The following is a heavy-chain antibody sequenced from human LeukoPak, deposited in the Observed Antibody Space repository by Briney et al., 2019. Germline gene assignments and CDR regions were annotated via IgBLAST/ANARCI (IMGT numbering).Heavy chain of an antibody. J-gene: IGHJ6*03. V-gene: IGHV1-46*01. Sequence: ASVKVSCKASGYTFTSYYMHWVRQAPGQGLEWMGIINPSGGSTSYAQKFQGRVTMTRDTSTSTVYMELSRLRSDDTAVYYCARPRLMGYYYMDVWGKGTTVTVSS. D-gene: IGHD2-8*01. CDR2: INPSGGST. CDR3: ARPRLMGYYYMDV. CDR1: GYTFTSYY.